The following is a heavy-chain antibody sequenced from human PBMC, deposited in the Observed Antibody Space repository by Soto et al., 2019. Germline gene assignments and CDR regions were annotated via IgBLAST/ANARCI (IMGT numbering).Heavy chain of an antibody. CDR3: SRQGATGRTLDF. J-gene: IGHJ4*02. CDR2: IYYGGST. V-gene: IGHV4-39*01. CDR1: GGSISATRRY. D-gene: IGHD1-26*01. Sequence: SETLSLTCSVSGGSISATRRYWAWIRQPPGKGLEWIGNIYYGGSTYYNPSLKSRVTISVDTSKNQFSLVLSSVTAADTAVYYCSRQGATGRTLDFWGQGTLVTVSS.